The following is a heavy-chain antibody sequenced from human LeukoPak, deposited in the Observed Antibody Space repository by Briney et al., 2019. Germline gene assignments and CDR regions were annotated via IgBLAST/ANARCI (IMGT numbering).Heavy chain of an antibody. V-gene: IGHV3-9*01. Sequence: SLRLSCAASGFTFSSYSMNWVRQAPGKGLEWVSGISWNSGSIDYADSVKGRFTISRDNAKISLYLQMNSLRVEDTAFYYCAKDNRRHYTSGPNPDSLHWGQGALVTVSS. CDR3: AKDNRRHYTSGPNPDSLH. D-gene: IGHD6-19*01. CDR1: GFTFSSYS. CDR2: ISWNSGSI. J-gene: IGHJ4*02.